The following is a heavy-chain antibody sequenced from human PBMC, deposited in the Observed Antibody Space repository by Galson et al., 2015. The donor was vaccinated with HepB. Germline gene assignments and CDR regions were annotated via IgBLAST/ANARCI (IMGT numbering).Heavy chain of an antibody. CDR3: ARHVQVGGGSYYYFDY. CDR1: GYSFTSYW. CDR2: IYPGDSDT. J-gene: IGHJ4*02. Sequence: QSGAEVKKPGESLKISCKGSGYSFTSYWIGWVRQMPGKGLEWMGIIYPGDSDTRYSPSFQGQVTISADKSISTAYLQWSSLKASDTAMYYCARHVQVGGGSYYYFDYWGQGTLVTVSS. V-gene: IGHV5-51*01. D-gene: IGHD1-26*01.